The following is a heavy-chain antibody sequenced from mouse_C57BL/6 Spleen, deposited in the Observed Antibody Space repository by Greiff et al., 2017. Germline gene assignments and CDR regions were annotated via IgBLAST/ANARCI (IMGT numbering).Heavy chain of an antibody. CDR3: TTGYAMDY. V-gene: IGHV6-6*01. J-gene: IGHJ4*01. CDR1: GFTFSDAW. Sequence: EVKVEESGGGLVQPGGSMKLSCAASGFTFSDAWMDWVRQSPEKGLEWVAEIRNKANNPATYYAESVKGRFTISRDDSKSSVYLQMNSLRAEDTGIYYCTTGYAMDYWGQGTSVTVSS. CDR2: IRNKANNPAT.